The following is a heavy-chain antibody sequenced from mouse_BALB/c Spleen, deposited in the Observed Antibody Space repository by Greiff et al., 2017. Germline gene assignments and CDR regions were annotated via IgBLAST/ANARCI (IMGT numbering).Heavy chain of an antibody. V-gene: IGHV5-9-4*01. CDR3: ARGDGAWFAY. D-gene: IGHD1-2*01. CDR1: GFTFSSYA. J-gene: IGHJ3*01. CDR2: ISSGGSYT. Sequence: EVQRVESGGGLVKPGGSLKLSCAASGFTFSSYAMSWVRQSPEKRLEWVAEISSGGSYTYYPDTVTGRFTISRDNAKNTLYLEMSSLRSEDTAMYYCARGDGAWFAYWGQGTLVTVSA.